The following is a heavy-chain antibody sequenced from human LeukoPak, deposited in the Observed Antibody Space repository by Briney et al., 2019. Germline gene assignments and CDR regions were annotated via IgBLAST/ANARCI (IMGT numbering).Heavy chain of an antibody. J-gene: IGHJ5*02. V-gene: IGHV4-59*01. CDR2: IYYSGST. CDR1: GGSISSYY. D-gene: IGHD1-1*01. CDR3: AREGTAGTNLNWFDP. Sequence: SETLSLTCTVSGGSISSYYWSWIQQPPGKGLEWIGYIYYSGSTNYNPSLKSRVTISVDTSKNQFSLKLSSVTAADTAVYYCAREGTAGTNLNWFDPWGQGTLVTVSS.